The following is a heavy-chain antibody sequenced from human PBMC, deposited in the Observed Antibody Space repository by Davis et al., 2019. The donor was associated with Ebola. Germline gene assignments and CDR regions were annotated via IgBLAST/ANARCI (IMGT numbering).Heavy chain of an antibody. J-gene: IGHJ4*02. CDR3: AIGFGGVIDPDY. V-gene: IGHV1-69*06. CDR1: GGTFSSYA. Sequence: SVKVSCKASGGTFSSYAISWVRQAPGQGLEWMGGIIPIFDTANYAQKFQGRVTITADKSTSTAYMELSSLRSEDTAAYYCAIGFGGVIDPDYWGQGTLVTVSS. CDR2: IIPIFDTA. D-gene: IGHD3-16*02.